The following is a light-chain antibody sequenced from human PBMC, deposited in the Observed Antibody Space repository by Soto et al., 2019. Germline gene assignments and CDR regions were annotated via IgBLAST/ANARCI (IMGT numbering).Light chain of an antibody. CDR1: QSVSSA. J-gene: IGKJ2*01. Sequence: EIVMTQSPATLSVSPGERATLSCRPSQSVSSALAWYQQKPGQAPRLLIYDVSIRATGIPERFSGSGSGADFTLTISSLQFEDFAVYYCQQYQNWYTFGQGTKLEI. CDR3: QQYQNWYT. V-gene: IGKV3-15*01. CDR2: DVS.